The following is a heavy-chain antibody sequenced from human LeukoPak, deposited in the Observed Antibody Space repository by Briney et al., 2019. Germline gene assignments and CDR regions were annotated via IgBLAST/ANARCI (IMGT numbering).Heavy chain of an antibody. CDR1: GYTFTSYA. Sequence: ASVKVSCKASGYTFTSYAMHWVRQAPGQRLEWMVWINAGNGNTKYSQKFQGRVTITRDTSSSTAYMELSSLRSEDTAVYYCARSTTSVFYYYYGMDVWGKGTTVTVSS. CDR3: ARSTTSVFYYYYGMDV. J-gene: IGHJ6*04. V-gene: IGHV1-3*01. D-gene: IGHD2/OR15-2a*01. CDR2: INAGNGNT.